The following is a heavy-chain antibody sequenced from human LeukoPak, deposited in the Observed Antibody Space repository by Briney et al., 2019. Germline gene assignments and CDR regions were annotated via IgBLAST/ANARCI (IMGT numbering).Heavy chain of an antibody. Sequence: GGSLRLSCAASGFTFSNAWMSWVRQAPGKGLEWVGRIKSKTDGGTTDYAAPVKGRITLSRDDSKNTLYLQMNSLKTEDTAVYYCTSVVVAATIDYWGQGTLVTVSS. J-gene: IGHJ4*02. V-gene: IGHV3-15*01. CDR2: IKSKTDGGTT. D-gene: IGHD2-15*01. CDR1: GFTFSNAW. CDR3: TSVVVAATIDY.